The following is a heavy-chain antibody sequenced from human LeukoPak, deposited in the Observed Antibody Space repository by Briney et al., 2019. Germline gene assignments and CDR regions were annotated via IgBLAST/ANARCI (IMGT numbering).Heavy chain of an antibody. V-gene: IGHV3-30-3*01. Sequence: GGSLRLSCAASGFTFRSFAMHWVRQAPGKGLEWVAVISYDGSNKYYADSVKGRFTISRDNSKNTLYLQMNSLRAEDTAVYYCARVHDWYWGQGTLVTVSS. CDR1: GFTFRSFA. CDR2: ISYDGSNK. J-gene: IGHJ4*02. CDR3: ARVHDWY. D-gene: IGHD5/OR15-5a*01.